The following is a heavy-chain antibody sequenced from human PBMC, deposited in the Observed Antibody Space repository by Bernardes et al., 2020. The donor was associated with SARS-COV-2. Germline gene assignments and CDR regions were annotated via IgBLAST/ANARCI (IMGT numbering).Heavy chain of an antibody. CDR2: IYYSGST. CDR3: ARGYVGPFSYYGMDV. D-gene: IGHD1-20*01. Sequence: WETLSLTCTVSGGSISSYYWSWIRQPPGKGLEWIGYIYYSGSTNYNPSLKSRVTISVDTSKNQFSLKLSSVTAADTAVYYCARGYVGPFSYYGMDVWGQGTTVTVSS. CDR1: GGSISSYY. J-gene: IGHJ6*02. V-gene: IGHV4-59*01.